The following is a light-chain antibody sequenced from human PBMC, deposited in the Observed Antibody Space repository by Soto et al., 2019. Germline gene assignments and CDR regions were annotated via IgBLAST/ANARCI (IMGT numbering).Light chain of an antibody. J-gene: IGKJ4*01. V-gene: IGKV1-39*01. Sequence: DIQMTQSPSSLSASVGDRVTITCRASQSISNYLNWYQQKPGKAPNLLIYAASSLQSGVPSRFSGSGSGTDFTLTISSLQPEDFATYYCQQSYSTPLTFGGGTKLEIK. CDR2: AAS. CDR3: QQSYSTPLT. CDR1: QSISNY.